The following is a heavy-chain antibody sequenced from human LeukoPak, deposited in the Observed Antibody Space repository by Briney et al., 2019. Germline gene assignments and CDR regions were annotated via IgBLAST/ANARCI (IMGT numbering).Heavy chain of an antibody. CDR3: ARASGKNGDYNY. Sequence: KTSETLSLTCTVSGGSISSYYWSWIRQPPGKGLEWIGYIYYSGSTNYNPSLKSRVTISVDTSKNQFSLKLSSVTAADTAVYYCARASGKNGDYNYWGQGTLVTVSS. CDR2: IYYSGST. CDR1: GGSISSYY. V-gene: IGHV4-59*01. D-gene: IGHD4-17*01. J-gene: IGHJ4*02.